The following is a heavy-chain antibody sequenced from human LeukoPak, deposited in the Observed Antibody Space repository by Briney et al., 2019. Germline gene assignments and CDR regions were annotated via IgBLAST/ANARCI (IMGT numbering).Heavy chain of an antibody. V-gene: IGHV4-59*08. CDR3: ARQGYSAYEILDY. CDR1: GGSISSYY. CDR2: IYYSGST. D-gene: IGHD5-12*01. Sequence: SETLSLTCTVSGGSISSYYWSWIRQPPGKGLEWIGYIYYSGSTNYSPSLKSRVTISVDTSKNQFSLKLSSVAAADTAVYYCARQGYSAYEILDYWGQGTLVTVSS. J-gene: IGHJ4*02.